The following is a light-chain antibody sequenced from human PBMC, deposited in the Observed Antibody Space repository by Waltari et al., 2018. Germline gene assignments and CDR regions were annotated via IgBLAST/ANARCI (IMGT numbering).Light chain of an antibody. V-gene: IGKV4-1*01. CDR2: WAS. J-gene: IGKJ2*01. Sequence: DIVMTQSPDSLAVSLGERDTINCKSSQTLLYTSNNKNYLTWYQQKSGQPPKVLIFWASTRESGVAERFNGSGSGTDFTLTINSLQPEDVAVYFCQQYFSSPYTFGQGTKLEIK. CDR3: QQYFSSPYT. CDR1: QTLLYTSNNKNY.